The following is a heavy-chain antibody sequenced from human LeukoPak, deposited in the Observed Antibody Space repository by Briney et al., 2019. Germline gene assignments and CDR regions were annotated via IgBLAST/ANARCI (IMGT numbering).Heavy chain of an antibody. CDR3: ARLAGYSSPTDAFDI. Sequence: SVKVSCKASGGTFSSYAISWVRQAPGQGLEWMGRIIPILGIANYAQKFQGRVTITADKSTSTAYMELSSLRSEDTAVYYCARLAGYSSPTDAFDIWGQGTMVTVSS. CDR2: IIPILGIA. CDR1: GGTFSSYA. J-gene: IGHJ3*02. V-gene: IGHV1-69*04. D-gene: IGHD6-13*01.